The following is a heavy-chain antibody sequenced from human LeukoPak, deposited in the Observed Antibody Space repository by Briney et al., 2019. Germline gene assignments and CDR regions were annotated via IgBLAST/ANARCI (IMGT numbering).Heavy chain of an antibody. D-gene: IGHD1-26*01. J-gene: IGHJ4*02. CDR1: GFTFSSFA. CDR2: IGAGGSKT. V-gene: IGHV3-23*01. Sequence: PGGSLRLSCAASGFTFSSFAMSWVRQAPGKGLEWVSIIGAGGSKTYYADSVKGRFTISRDNSKNTLYLQMNSLRAEDTAVYYCASSGSYRFDYWGQGTLVTVSS. CDR3: ASSGSYRFDY.